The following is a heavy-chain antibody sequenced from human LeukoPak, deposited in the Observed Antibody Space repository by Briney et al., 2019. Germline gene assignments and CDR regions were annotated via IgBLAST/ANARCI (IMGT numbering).Heavy chain of an antibody. CDR3: ARIAMHSIAARNGFDY. V-gene: IGHV4-39*07. CDR1: GGSMISSSHY. Sequence: KPPETLSLTCTVSGGSMISSSHYWGWIRQPPGKGLEWIGSIYYSGSIYHNPSLKSRVTISIDTSKSQFSLKLSSVTAADTAVYYCARIAMHSIAARNGFDYWGQGTLVTVSS. CDR2: IYYSGSI. J-gene: IGHJ4*02. D-gene: IGHD6-6*01.